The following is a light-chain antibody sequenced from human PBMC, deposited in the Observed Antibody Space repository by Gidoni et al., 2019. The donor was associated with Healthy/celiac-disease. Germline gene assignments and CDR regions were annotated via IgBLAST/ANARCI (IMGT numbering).Light chain of an antibody. V-gene: IGKV4-1*01. CDR3: QQYYSTRT. Sequence: DNVLTQSPDSLAVSLGERATINCTSIQSVVYSSNNKNYLAWYQHKPGQLPKSLIYWASPRDSGVPDLCSGSGSGTDFTLTISSLRSEDVAVYYCQQYYSTRTFGQGTKVDIK. CDR1: QSVVYSSNNKNY. CDR2: WAS. J-gene: IGKJ1*01.